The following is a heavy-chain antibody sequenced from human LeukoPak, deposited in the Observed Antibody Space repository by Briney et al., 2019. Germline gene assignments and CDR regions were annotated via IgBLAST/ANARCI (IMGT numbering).Heavy chain of an antibody. CDR3: ARGVGSGSYYNPSYYYYGMDV. D-gene: IGHD3-10*01. CDR1: GGTFSSYA. CDR2: IIPIFDTA. V-gene: IGHV1-69*13. J-gene: IGHJ6*02. Sequence: SVKVSCKASGGTFSSYAISWVRQAPGQGLEWMGGIIPIFDTANYAQKFQGRVAMTADESTSTAYMELSSLRSEDTAVYYCARGVGSGSYYNPSYYYYGMDVWGQGTTVTVSS.